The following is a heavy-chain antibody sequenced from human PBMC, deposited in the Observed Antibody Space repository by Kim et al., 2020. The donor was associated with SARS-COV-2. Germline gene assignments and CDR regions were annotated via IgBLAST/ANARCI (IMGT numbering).Heavy chain of an antibody. V-gene: IGHV1-24*01. D-gene: IGHD2-2*01. CDR1: GYTLTELS. Sequence: ASVKVSCKVSGYTLTELSMHWGRQAPGKGLEWMGGFDPEDGETIYAQKFQGRVTMTEDASTDTAYMELSSLRSEDTAVYYCATSCSIISCHWFAPWGQGTLVTVSS. J-gene: IGHJ5*02. CDR3: ATSCSIISCHWFAP. CDR2: FDPEDGET.